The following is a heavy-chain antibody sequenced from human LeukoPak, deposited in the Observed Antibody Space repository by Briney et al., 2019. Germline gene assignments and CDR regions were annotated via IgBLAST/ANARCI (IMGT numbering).Heavy chain of an antibody. CDR1: GGSINYYY. D-gene: IGHD3-22*01. J-gene: IGHJ6*03. V-gene: IGHV4-59*01. CDR3: ARDSRYSDTSGYYYSHYYMDV. Sequence: SETLSLTCTVSGGSINYYYWSWIRQPPGKGLEYIGYIYSSGSTNYNPSLKSRVTMSVDTSKNQFSLKLSSVTAADTAVHYCARDSRYSDTSGYYYSHYYMDVWGKGTTVTVSS. CDR2: IYSSGST.